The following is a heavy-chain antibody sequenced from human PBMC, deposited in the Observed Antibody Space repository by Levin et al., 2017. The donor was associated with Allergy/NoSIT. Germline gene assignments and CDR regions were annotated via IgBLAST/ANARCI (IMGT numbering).Heavy chain of an antibody. CDR2: ISYDGSNK. Sequence: GESLKISCAASGFTFSSYAMHWVRQAPGKGLEWVAVISYDGSNKYYADSVKGRFTISRDNSKNTLYLQMNSLRAEDTAVYYCARDPAMTTVTYVPNFDYWGQGTLVTVSS. CDR3: ARDPAMTTVTYVPNFDY. V-gene: IGHV3-30-3*01. J-gene: IGHJ4*02. CDR1: GFTFSSYA. D-gene: IGHD4-17*01.